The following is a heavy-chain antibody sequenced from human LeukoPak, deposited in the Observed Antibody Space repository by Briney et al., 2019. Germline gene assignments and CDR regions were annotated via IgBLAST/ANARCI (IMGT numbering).Heavy chain of an antibody. CDR1: GFSVSTSG. D-gene: IGHD6-19*01. CDR2: ISVDGEET. Sequence: GGSLRLSCAVAGFSVSTSGMSCVRQAPGKGLEWISAISVDGEETFYADSVKGRFFISRDNSKNTLFLQMNSPRAEDPAVYYCARGYLSGWYPSWGQGSLVSVSS. CDR3: ARGYLSGWYPS. J-gene: IGHJ5*02. V-gene: IGHV3-23*01.